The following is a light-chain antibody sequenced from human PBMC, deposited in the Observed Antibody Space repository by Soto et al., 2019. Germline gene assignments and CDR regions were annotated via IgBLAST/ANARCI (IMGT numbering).Light chain of an antibody. CDR1: QSVTSTY. V-gene: IGKV3-20*01. CDR3: QQFDSSRVYS. Sequence: EIVLTQSPVTLSLSPGERATLSCRASQSVTSTYLAWYQQKPGQSPRLIIYGGSTRASGFPDRFSGGGSGTDFTLTIRRLEPEDSAVYYCHCQQFDSSRVYSFGQGTKLEI. CDR2: GGS. J-gene: IGKJ2*03.